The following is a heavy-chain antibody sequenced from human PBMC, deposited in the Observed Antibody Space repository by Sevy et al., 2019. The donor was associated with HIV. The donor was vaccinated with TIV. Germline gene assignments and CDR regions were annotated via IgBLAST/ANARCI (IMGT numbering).Heavy chain of an antibody. D-gene: IGHD2-2*01. CDR2: INHSGTT. J-gene: IGHJ6*02. V-gene: IGHV4-34*01. CDR1: GESFSSYY. CDR3: AVRRRVVIPGVVRRRDQFFFYGMAV. Sequence: SETLSLTCAVYGESFSSYYWSWIRQSPGKGLEWIGEINHSGTTNYHPSLKSRVSISADTSKNQFSLKLTSVTAADTGVYSCAVRRRVVIPGVVRRRDQFFFYGMAVWGQGTTVTVSS.